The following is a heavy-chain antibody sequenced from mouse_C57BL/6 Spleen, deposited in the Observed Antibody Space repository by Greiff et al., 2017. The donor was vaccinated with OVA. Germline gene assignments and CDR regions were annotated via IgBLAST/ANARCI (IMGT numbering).Heavy chain of an antibody. CDR1: GYTFSDYG. Sequence: EVLLLQSGAGLVKPGASLKLSCEASGYTFSDYGMHWVRQAPEQGLEWVAYISSGSSTTNYAETVKGQFTITTDKATNTVYMQITSLRSEDTAVYYCASRGYGGSGWYFDGWGTGTTVTVSS. V-gene: IGHV5-17*01. CDR2: ISSGSSTT. D-gene: IGHD1-1*01. CDR3: ASRGYGGSGWYFDG. J-gene: IGHJ1*03.